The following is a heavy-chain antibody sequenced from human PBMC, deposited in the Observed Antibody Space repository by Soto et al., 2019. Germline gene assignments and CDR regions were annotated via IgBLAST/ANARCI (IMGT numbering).Heavy chain of an antibody. CDR1: GGSVSSGSYY. V-gene: IGHV4-61*01. Sequence: QVQLQESGPGLVKPSETLSLTCTVSGGSVSSGSYYWSWIRQPPGKGLEWIGYIYYSGSTNYNPSLKSRVTISVDTSKNQFSLKLSSVTAADTAVYYCARDSACSSTSCSHGMDVWGQGTTVTVSS. D-gene: IGHD2-2*01. J-gene: IGHJ6*02. CDR3: ARDSACSSTSCSHGMDV. CDR2: IYYSGST.